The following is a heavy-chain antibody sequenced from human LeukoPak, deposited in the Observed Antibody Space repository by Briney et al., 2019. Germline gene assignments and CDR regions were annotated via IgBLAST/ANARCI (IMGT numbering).Heavy chain of an antibody. D-gene: IGHD3-9*01. J-gene: IGHJ3*02. Sequence: PSETLSLTCTVSGGSISRYYWSWIRQPPGKGLEWLGYIYYSGSTNYNPCLKSRVTISVDTSKNQFSLKLSSVTAADTAVYYCASGTYYDILTGYTDAFDIWGQGTMVTVSS. V-gene: IGHV4-59*01. CDR3: ASGTYYDILTGYTDAFDI. CDR2: IYYSGST. CDR1: GGSISRYY.